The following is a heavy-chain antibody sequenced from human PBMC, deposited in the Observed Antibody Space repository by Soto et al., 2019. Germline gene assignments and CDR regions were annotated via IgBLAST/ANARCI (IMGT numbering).Heavy chain of an antibody. D-gene: IGHD3-3*01. CDR1: SYSISGGFY. J-gene: IGHJ5*02. CDR3: ARVTIFEYWFDP. CDR2: IYHSGSA. Sequence: SETLSLTCAVSSYSISGGFYWAWIRQPPGKGLEWIGNIYHSGSAHYNPSLRSRVTMSVDTPKNNFSLRLTSVTAADTAVYYCARVTIFEYWFDPWGQGILVT. V-gene: IGHV4-38-2*01.